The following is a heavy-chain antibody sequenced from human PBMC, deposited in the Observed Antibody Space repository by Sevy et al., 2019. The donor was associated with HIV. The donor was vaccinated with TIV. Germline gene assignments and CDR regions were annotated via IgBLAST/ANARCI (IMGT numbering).Heavy chain of an antibody. CDR3: VGADRPNQGDF. D-gene: IGHD6-6*01. J-gene: IGHJ4*02. CDR1: GFTVSRNF. Sequence: GGSLRLSCAASGFTVSRNFMSWIRQAPGKGLEWVSTIYSDGTTFYADSVKGRFTISRVNSRNTLYLQMNTLRAEDTAVYYCVGADRPNQGDFWGQGTLVTVSS. V-gene: IGHV3-53*01. CDR2: IYSDGTT.